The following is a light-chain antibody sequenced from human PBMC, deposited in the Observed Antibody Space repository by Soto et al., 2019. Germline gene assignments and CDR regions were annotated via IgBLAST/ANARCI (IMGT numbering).Light chain of an antibody. J-gene: IGLJ2*01. V-gene: IGLV1-36*01. CDR1: SSNIGNNA. Sequence: QSVLTQPPSVSEAPRQRVTISCSGSSSNIGNNAVNWYQQLPGKAPKLLIYYDDLLPSGVSDRFSGSKSGTSASLAISGLQSEVEADYYCAAWDDGLNGPVFGGGTKLTVL. CDR3: AAWDDGLNGPV. CDR2: YDD.